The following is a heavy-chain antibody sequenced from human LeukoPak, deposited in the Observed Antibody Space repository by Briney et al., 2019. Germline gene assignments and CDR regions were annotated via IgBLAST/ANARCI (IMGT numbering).Heavy chain of an antibody. Sequence: ASVKVSCKASGYTFTSYYMHWVRQAPGQGLEWMGWINPNSGGTNYAQKFQGRVTMTRDTSISTAYMELSRLRSDDTAVYYCARDRGARVYYYMDVWGKGTTVTISS. D-gene: IGHD1-26*01. CDR1: GYTFTSYY. J-gene: IGHJ6*03. CDR3: ARDRGARVYYYMDV. CDR2: INPNSGGT. V-gene: IGHV1-2*02.